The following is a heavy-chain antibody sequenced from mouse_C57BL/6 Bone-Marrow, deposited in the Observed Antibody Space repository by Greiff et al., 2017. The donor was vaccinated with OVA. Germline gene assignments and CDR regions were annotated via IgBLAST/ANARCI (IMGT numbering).Heavy chain of an antibody. CDR2: IYPGDGDT. Sequence: LVESGAELVKPGASVKISCKASGYAFSSYWMNWVKQRPGKGLEWIGQIYPGDGDTNYNGKFKGKATLTADKSSSTAYMQLSSLTSEDSAVYFCARSRSTMVTMDYWGQGTSVTVSS. CDR3: ARSRSTMVTMDY. J-gene: IGHJ4*01. V-gene: IGHV1-80*01. CDR1: GYAFSSYW. D-gene: IGHD2-2*01.